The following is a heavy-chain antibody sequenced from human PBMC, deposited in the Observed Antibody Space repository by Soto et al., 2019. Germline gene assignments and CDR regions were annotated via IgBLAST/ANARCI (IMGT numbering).Heavy chain of an antibody. CDR3: PPPGGDSGYWNN. J-gene: IGHJ4*02. CDR1: GYTFSDHH. CDR2: YRNKAYSHTT. Sequence: GGSLRLSCAASGYTFSDHHMDWDRQAPGEGLEWVARYRNKAYSHTTGYAASMNSRFTISRDGSKSSLYLQMDSLRADDPAVYYCPPPGGDSGYWNNGGRGPLVTVP. D-gene: IGHD2-21*02. V-gene: IGHV3-72*01.